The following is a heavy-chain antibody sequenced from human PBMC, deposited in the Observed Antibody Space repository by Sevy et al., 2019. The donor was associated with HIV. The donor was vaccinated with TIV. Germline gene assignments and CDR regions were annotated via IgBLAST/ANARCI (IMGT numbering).Heavy chain of an antibody. J-gene: IGHJ4*02. V-gene: IGHV3-30*04. CDR2: ISYNGRNQ. D-gene: IGHD2-15*01. CDR3: ARFVGYCSGGRCSIIDF. CDR1: GFSLSDHA. Sequence: GGSLRLSCAASGFSLSDHAVSWVRQTPGKGLEWLAVISYNGRNQYYADSVKGRFTISKDDSKNTLYLQLNSLRAEDTAVYYCARFVGYCSGGRCSIIDFWAQGTLVTVSS.